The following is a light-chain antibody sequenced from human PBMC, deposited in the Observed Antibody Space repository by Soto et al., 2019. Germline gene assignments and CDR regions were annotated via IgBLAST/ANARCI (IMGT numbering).Light chain of an antibody. Sequence: QSALTQPASVSGSPGQSTTISCTGSSSDVGGYNYVSWYQQHPGKAPKLIIYDVSTRPSGVSNRFSGSKSGNTASLTISWLQAEDEADYYCSSYTSGSTDVFGTGTKLTVL. CDR3: SSYTSGSTDV. V-gene: IGLV2-14*01. CDR1: SSDVGGYNY. CDR2: DVS. J-gene: IGLJ1*01.